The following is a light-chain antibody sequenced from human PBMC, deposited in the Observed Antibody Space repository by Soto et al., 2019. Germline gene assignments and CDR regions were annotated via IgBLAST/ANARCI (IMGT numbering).Light chain of an antibody. CDR3: SARDDFLSGVV. CDR1: SSNIGSNH. CDR2: RSD. Sequence: QSVLTQPPSASGTPGQRVTISCSGSSSNIGSNHVYWYQQFPGMAPKLLMYRSDQRPTGVPDRSSGSRSGTSASLAISGLRSDDEADYYCSARDDFLSGVVFGGGTQLTVL. J-gene: IGLJ7*01. V-gene: IGLV1-47*01.